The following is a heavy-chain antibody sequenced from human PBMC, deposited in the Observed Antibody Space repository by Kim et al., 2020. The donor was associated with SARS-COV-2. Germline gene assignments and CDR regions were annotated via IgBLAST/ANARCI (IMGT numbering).Heavy chain of an antibody. V-gene: IGHV5-51*01. D-gene: IGHD5-18*01. CDR3: AITRGYSYGFLDY. Sequence: RYSPSFQGQVTISADKSTSTAYLQWSSLKASDTAIYYCAITRGYSYGFLDYWGQGTLVTVSS. J-gene: IGHJ4*02.